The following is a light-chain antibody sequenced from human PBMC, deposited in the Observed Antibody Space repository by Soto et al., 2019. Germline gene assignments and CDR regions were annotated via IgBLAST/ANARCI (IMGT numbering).Light chain of an antibody. CDR3: MQGTHWPWT. CDR1: QSLVYSDGDTY. V-gene: IGKV2-30*01. Sequence: DVVMTQSPLSLPVTLGQPASISCMSAQSLVYSDGDTYLSWFQQRPGQSPRRLIYKVSNRDSGVPDRCSGSGSGTDFTLKISRVEAEDVGVYYCMQGTHWPWTFGQGTKVEVK. CDR2: KVS. J-gene: IGKJ1*01.